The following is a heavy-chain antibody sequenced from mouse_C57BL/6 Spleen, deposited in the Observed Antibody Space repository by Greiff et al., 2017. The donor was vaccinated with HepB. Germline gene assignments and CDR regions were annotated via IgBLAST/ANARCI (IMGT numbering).Heavy chain of an antibody. Sequence: QVQLKESGPGLVAPSQRLSITCTVSGFSLTSYGVHWVRQPPGKGLEWLVVIWSDGSTTYNSARKSRLSISKDTSKSQVFLKMNSLQTDDTAIYYCARHYYGSSYWYVDVWGTGTTITVSS. CDR2: IWSDGST. V-gene: IGHV2-6*03. CDR1: GFSLTSYG. CDR3: ARHYYGSSYWYVDV. J-gene: IGHJ1*03. D-gene: IGHD1-1*01.